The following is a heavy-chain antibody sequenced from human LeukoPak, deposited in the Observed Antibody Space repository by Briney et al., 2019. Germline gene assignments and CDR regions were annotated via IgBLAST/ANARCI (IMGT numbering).Heavy chain of an antibody. CDR1: GASMSNYY. Sequence: SETLSLTCTVSGASMSNYYWTWIRQPPGKGLEWIGYIYHSGSTYYNPSLKSRVTISVDRSKNQFSLKLSSVTAADTAVYYCARGHCSGGSCMDFDYWGQGTLVTVSS. D-gene: IGHD2-15*01. CDR3: ARGHCSGGSCMDFDY. V-gene: IGHV4-59*12. J-gene: IGHJ4*02. CDR2: IYHSGST.